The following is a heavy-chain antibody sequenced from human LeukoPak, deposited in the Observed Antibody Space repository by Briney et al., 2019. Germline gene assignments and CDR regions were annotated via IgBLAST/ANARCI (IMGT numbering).Heavy chain of an antibody. CDR2: FDPEGGET. CDR3: ATDNVGYATTSSYGMDV. D-gene: IGHD5-12*01. Sequence: ASVKVSCKVSGYTLTELSMHWVRQAPGKGLEWMGGFDPEGGETIYAQKFQGRVTMTEDTSTDTAYMELSSLRSEDTAVYYCATDNVGYATTSSYGMDVWGKGTTVTVSS. J-gene: IGHJ6*04. V-gene: IGHV1-24*01. CDR1: GYTLTELS.